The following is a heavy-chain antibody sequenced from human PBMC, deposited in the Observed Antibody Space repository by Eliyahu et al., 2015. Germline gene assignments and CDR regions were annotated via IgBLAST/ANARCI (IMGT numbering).Heavy chain of an antibody. D-gene: IGHD5-18*01. Sequence: QVQLVESGGGVVQPGRSLRLSCXAXGFXXSSYGMHWVRQAPGKGLEWVAVISYDGSNKYYADSVKGRFTISRDNSKNTLYLQMNSLRAEDTAVYYCARDRGIQLWLFDYWGQGTLVTVSS. J-gene: IGHJ4*02. CDR2: ISYDGSNK. CDR3: ARDRGIQLWLFDY. CDR1: GFXXSSYG. V-gene: IGHV3-30*03.